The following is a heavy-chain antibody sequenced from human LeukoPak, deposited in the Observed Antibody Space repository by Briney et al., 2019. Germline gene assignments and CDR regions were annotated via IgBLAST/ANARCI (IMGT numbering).Heavy chain of an antibody. CDR3: ARLSPERVVTFDY. Sequence: SETLSLTCTVSGGSISSSSYYWGWIRQPPGKGLEWIGSIYYSGSTYYNPSLKSRVTISVDTSKNQFSLKLSSVTAADTAVYYCARLSPERVVTFDYWGQGTLVTVSS. CDR1: GGSISSSSYY. D-gene: IGHD3-3*01. CDR2: IYYSGST. V-gene: IGHV4-39*01. J-gene: IGHJ4*02.